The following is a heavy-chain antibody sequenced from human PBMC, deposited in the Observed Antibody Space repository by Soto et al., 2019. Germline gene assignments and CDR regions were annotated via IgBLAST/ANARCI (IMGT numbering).Heavy chain of an antibody. Sequence: EVQLLESWGGLVQPGGSLRLSCAASGFTFSSYAMSWVGQAPGKGLEWVSAIGVSGDTTYYADSVKGRFTISRDNSKNPLYLQMGRLRAEETAVYYCAKVRRFGELRSLYWGQGTLVTVSS. V-gene: IGHV3-23*01. CDR3: AKVRRFGELRSLY. J-gene: IGHJ4*02. CDR1: GFTFSSYA. CDR2: IGVSGDTT. D-gene: IGHD3-10*01.